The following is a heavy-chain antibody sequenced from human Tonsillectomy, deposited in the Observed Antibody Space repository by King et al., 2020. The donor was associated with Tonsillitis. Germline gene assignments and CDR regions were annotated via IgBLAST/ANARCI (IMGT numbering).Heavy chain of an antibody. CDR3: AKDAGPYYYDSSGIRDAFDN. CDR1: GFTFSSYA. V-gene: IGHV3-23*04. CDR2: ISGSGGTT. Sequence: VQLVESGGGLVQPGGSLILSCAASGFTFSSYAMTWVRQAPGKGLEWVSSISGSGGTTYYADSVKGRFALSRDNSNNTLYLQMNSLRAEDTAVYYCAKDAGPYYYDSSGIRDAFDNW. D-gene: IGHD3-22*01. J-gene: IGHJ3*02.